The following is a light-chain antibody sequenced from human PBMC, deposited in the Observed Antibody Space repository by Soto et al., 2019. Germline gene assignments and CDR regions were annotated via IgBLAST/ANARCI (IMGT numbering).Light chain of an antibody. V-gene: IGKV3-11*01. J-gene: IGKJ4*01. CDR1: QSVSSY. CDR3: QQRSNWPT. CDR2: DAS. Sequence: EIVLTQSPATLSLSPGERATLSCRASQSVSSYLAWYQQKPGQAPRLLIYDASNRATGIPARFSGSGSGTDFTHATSSLEPEDVTGYYYQQRSNWPTFGGGTKVEIK.